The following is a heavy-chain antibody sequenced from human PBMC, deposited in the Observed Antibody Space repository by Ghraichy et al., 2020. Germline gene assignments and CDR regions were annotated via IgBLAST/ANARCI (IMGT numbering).Heavy chain of an antibody. CDR2: ISSSGSTI. CDR3: AGTRDGYNDMGVSYFDY. D-gene: IGHD5-24*01. Sequence: GGSLRLSCAASGFTFSSYEMNWVRQAPGKGLEWVSYISSSGSTIYYADSVKGRFTISRDNAKNSLYLQMNSLRAEDTAVYYCAGTRDGYNDMGVSYFDYWGQGTLVTVSS. V-gene: IGHV3-48*03. J-gene: IGHJ4*02. CDR1: GFTFSSYE.